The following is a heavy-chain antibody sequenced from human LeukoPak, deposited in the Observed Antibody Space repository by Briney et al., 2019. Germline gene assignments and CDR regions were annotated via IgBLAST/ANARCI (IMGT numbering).Heavy chain of an antibody. V-gene: IGHV3-30*18. CDR1: GFTFSSYD. J-gene: IGHJ5*02. Sequence: GGSLRLSWAASGFTFSSYDMHWVRQAPGKGLEWVAMISYDGSNKYYADSVKGRYTISRDHLRHTLYLQMNSLRAEDTALYCCAKGLSRNIWADFDPWGQGTLVTVSS. D-gene: IGHD1/OR15-1a*01. CDR3: AKGLSRNIWADFDP. CDR2: ISYDGSNK.